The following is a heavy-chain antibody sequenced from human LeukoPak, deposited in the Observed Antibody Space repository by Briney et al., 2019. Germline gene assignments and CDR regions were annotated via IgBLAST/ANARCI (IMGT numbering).Heavy chain of an antibody. Sequence: GGSLRLSCTASGFTFSNFWMGWVRQASGKGLEWVANVKQDETEKFYLGSVKGRFTISRDKSKNTLYLQMNSLRAEDTAVYYCAKMGARSFDYWGQGTLVTVSS. CDR1: GFTFSNFW. D-gene: IGHD1-26*01. J-gene: IGHJ4*02. V-gene: IGHV3-7*01. CDR3: AKMGARSFDY. CDR2: VKQDETEK.